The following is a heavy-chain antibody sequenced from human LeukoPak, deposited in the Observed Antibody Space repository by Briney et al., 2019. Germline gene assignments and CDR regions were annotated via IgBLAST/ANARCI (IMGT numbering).Heavy chain of an antibody. V-gene: IGHV4-4*07. CDR3: ARDRCSSTGCSHNDAFDI. CDR1: GGSISSYY. CDR2: IYTSGST. J-gene: IGHJ3*02. D-gene: IGHD2-2*01. Sequence: SETLSLTCTVSGGSISSYYWSWIRQPAGKGLEWIGRIYTSGSTNYNPSLKSRVTMSVDTSKNQFSLKLSSVTAADTAVYYWARDRCSSTGCSHNDAFDIWGQGTMVTASS.